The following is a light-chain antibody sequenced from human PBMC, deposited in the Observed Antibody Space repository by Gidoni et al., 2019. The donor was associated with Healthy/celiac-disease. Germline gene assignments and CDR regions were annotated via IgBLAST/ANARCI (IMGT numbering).Light chain of an antibody. CDR3: SSYTSSSTSVV. CDR2: DVS. Sequence: HSALTQPASVSGSPGQSITISCTGTSSDVGGYNYVSWYQQHPGKAPKLMIYDVSNRPSGVSNRFSGSKSGNTASRTICGRQAEDEADYYCSSYTSSSTSVVVGGGTKLTVL. CDR1: SSDVGGYNY. V-gene: IGLV2-14*01. J-gene: IGLJ2*01.